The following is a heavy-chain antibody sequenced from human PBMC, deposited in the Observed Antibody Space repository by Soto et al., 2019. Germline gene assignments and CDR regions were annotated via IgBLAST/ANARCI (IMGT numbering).Heavy chain of an antibody. CDR1: GGSISSYY. CDR3: ARERDYRGGASYYYGMVV. J-gene: IGHJ6*02. Sequence: PSETLSLTCTVSGGSISSYYWSWIRHPAGKGLEWIGRIYTSGSTNYNPSLKSRVTMSVDTSKNQFSLKLSSVTAADTAVYYCARERDYRGGASYYYGMVVWGQGTTVTVSS. CDR2: IYTSGST. V-gene: IGHV4-4*07. D-gene: IGHD1-26*01.